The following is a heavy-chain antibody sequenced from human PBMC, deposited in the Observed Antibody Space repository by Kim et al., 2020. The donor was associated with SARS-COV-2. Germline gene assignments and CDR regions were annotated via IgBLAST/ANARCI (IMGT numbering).Heavy chain of an antibody. D-gene: IGHD6-19*01. CDR3: AREADSSGSGWFDP. J-gene: IGHJ5*02. V-gene: IGHV1-8*01. Sequence: AQKFQGRVTMTRSTSISTAYMELSSLRSEDTAVYYCAREADSSGSGWFDPWGQGTLVTVSS.